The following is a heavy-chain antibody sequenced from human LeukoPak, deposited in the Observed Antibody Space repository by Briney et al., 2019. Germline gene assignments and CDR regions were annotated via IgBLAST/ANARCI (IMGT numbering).Heavy chain of an antibody. CDR3: AREWGYCSGGSCYPDY. J-gene: IGHJ4*02. Sequence: SVKVSCKASGGTFSSYAISWVRQAPGQGLEWMGRIIPILGIANYAQKFQGRVTITADKSTSAAYMELSSLRSEDTAVYYCAREWGYCSGGSCYPDYWGQGTLVTVSS. D-gene: IGHD2-15*01. V-gene: IGHV1-69*04. CDR2: IIPILGIA. CDR1: GGTFSSYA.